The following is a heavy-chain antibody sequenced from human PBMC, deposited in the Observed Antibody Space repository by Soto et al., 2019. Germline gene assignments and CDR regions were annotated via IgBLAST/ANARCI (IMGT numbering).Heavy chain of an antibody. V-gene: IGHV3-23*01. J-gene: IGHJ6*02. CDR2: ISGSGRYP. CDR1: GFTFDSCV. D-gene: IGHD6-13*01. CDR3: AKDPPSERMQPDYGMDV. Sequence: PGGSLRLSCAASGFTFDSCVMSWVRQAPGKGLEWLSLISGSGRYPDYADSVKGRFTISRDNSKNTLYLQMNSLRVEDTAVYYCAKDPPSERMQPDYGMDVWGQGTTVTVSS.